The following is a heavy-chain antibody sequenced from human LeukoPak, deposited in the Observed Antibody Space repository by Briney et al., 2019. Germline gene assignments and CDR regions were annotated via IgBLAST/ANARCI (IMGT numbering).Heavy chain of an antibody. Sequence: SETLSLTCIVSGGSISSSFYYWGWIRQPPGKGLEWIGGIYYSGTTYYNPSLKSRVTISVDTSKNQFSLKLSSVTAADTAVYYCARHVSGRSGWYVDYWGQGTLVTVSS. CDR3: ARHVSGRSGWYVDY. CDR1: GGSISSSFYY. CDR2: IYYSGTT. V-gene: IGHV4-39*01. D-gene: IGHD6-19*01. J-gene: IGHJ4*02.